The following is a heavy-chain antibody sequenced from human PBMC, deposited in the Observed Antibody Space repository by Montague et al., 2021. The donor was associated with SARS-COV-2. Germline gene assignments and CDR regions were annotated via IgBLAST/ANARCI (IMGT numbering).Heavy chain of an antibody. CDR3: ARLGDGVVPSHIPGGGPYSSSTFVDA. J-gene: IGHJ5*01. V-gene: IGHV4-34*01. D-gene: IGHD2-15*01. Sequence: SETLSLTCAVHGGSFSTYSWNWIRQPPGKGLEWIGQIYHGGGTNYNPSLKSRVTMSADTSKNQFSLKLTSVAAADTAVYYCARLGDGVVPSHIPGGGPYSSSTFVDAWGTGTLVTVSS. CDR1: GGSFSTYS. CDR2: IYHGGGT.